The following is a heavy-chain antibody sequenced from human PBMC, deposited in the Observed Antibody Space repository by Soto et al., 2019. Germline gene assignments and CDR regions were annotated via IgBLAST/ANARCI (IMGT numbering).Heavy chain of an antibody. CDR3: ARANPXVVVAAIRTWYFDL. J-gene: IGHJ2*01. CDR2: ISSSSSYI. V-gene: IGHV3-21*01. D-gene: IGHD2-15*01. CDR1: GFTFSSYS. Sequence: GESLKISCAASGFTFSSYSMNWVRQAPGKGLEWVSSISSSSSYIYYADSVKGRFTISRDNAKNSLYLQMNSLRAEDTAVYYYARANPXVVVAAIRTWYFDLWGRGTLVTVSS.